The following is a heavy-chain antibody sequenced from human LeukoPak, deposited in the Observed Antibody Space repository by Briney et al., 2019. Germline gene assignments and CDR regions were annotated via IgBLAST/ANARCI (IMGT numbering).Heavy chain of an antibody. CDR3: AREYSSSCYRDRNWFDP. Sequence: GASVKVSCKASGYTFTSYGISWVRQAPGQGLEWMGWISAYNGNTNYAQKLQGRVTMTTDTSTSTAYMELRSLRSDDTAVYYCAREYSSSCYRDRNWFDPWGQGTLVTVSS. V-gene: IGHV1-18*01. J-gene: IGHJ5*02. CDR1: GYTFTSYG. CDR2: ISAYNGNT. D-gene: IGHD6-13*01.